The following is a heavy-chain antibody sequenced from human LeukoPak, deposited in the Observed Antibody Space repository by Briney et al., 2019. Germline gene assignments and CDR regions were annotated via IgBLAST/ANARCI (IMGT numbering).Heavy chain of an antibody. J-gene: IGHJ5*02. D-gene: IGHD1-14*01. CDR1: GYSISSGYY. V-gene: IGHV4-38-2*02. CDR2: ISHSGST. Sequence: SETLSLTCTVSGYSISSGYYWGWIRQPPGEGLEWIGSISHSGSTYYNPSLKSRVTISVDTSKNQFSLKLRSVTAADTAVYYCARVTSRLGWFDPWGQGTLVTVSS. CDR3: ARVTSRLGWFDP.